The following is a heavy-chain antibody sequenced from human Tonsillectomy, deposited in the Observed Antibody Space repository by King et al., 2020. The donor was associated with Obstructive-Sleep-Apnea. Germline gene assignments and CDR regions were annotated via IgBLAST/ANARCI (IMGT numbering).Heavy chain of an antibody. CDR1: GFTFRDYY. CDR3: ARGLYCRGGRCDYYYGMDV. J-gene: IGHJ6*02. CDR2: IGGGGSSI. Sequence: VQLVESGGGLVKPGGSLRLSCAASGFTFRDYYMAWIRQAPGKGLEWVSYIGGGGSSIYYADSVKGRFTISRDNAKNSLFLQMHSLRAEDTAVYYCARGLYCRGGRCDYYYGMDVWGQGTTVTVSS. D-gene: IGHD2-15*01. V-gene: IGHV3-11*01.